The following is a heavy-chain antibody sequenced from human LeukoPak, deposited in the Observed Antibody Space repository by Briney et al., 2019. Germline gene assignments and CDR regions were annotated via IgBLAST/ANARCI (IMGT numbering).Heavy chain of an antibody. CDR3: AXDPPAVTTNTYG. D-gene: IGHD4-11*01. V-gene: IGHV3-66*01. Sequence: GGSLRLSCAASGITVSDNYMNWVRQAPGKGLEWISLIYSGGTTSYADSVKGRFTISRDDSKNTLYLQMNNLRADDTAVYYCAXDPPAVTTNTYGWGQGTLVTVSS. CDR2: IYSGGTT. CDR1: GITVSDNY. J-gene: IGHJ4*02.